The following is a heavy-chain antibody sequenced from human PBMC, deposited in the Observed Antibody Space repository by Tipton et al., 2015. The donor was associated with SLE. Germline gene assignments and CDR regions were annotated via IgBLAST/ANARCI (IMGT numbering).Heavy chain of an antibody. CDR3: ARLGGSGSLDP. V-gene: IGHV4-4*09. CDR2: IYNSGST. D-gene: IGHD3-10*01. Sequence: TLSLTCTISGGSITTYYWSWIRQPPGKGLKWIGYIYNSGSTYYNPSLKSRVTMSIDTSKNQFSLQLSSVTAADTAVYYCARLGGSGSLDPWGQGTLVTVSS. J-gene: IGHJ5*02. CDR1: GGSITTYY.